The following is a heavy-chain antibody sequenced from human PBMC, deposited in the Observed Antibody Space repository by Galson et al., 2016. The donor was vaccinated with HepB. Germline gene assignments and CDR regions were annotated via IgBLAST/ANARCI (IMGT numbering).Heavy chain of an antibody. Sequence: SLRLSCAASGFTFSNAWMSWVRQAPGKGLEWVGRVKSKTDGGTTDYAAPVKGRFSISREDSKNTLYLQMNSLKTEATAVYYCRYGMDVWGQGTTVTVSS. J-gene: IGHJ6*02. CDR2: VKSKTDGGTT. V-gene: IGHV3-15*01. CDR1: GFTFSNAW. CDR3: RYGMDV.